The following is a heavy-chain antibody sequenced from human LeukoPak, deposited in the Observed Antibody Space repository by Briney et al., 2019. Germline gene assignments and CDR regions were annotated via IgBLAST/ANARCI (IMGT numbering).Heavy chain of an antibody. V-gene: IGHV3-23*01. Sequence: GGSLRLSCAASGFTFSRYAMSWVRQAPGKGREWVSAISGSGGSTYYADSAKGRFTISRDNSKNTLYLQMNSLRAEDTAVYYCAKDRGYSGYDPPIWYCCYGMDVWGQGTTVTVSS. CDR3: AKDRGYSGYDPPIWYCCYGMDV. D-gene: IGHD5-12*01. CDR2: ISGSGGST. CDR1: GFTFSRYA. J-gene: IGHJ6*02.